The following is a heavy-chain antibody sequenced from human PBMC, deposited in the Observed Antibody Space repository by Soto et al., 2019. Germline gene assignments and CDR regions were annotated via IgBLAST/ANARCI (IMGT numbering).Heavy chain of an antibody. CDR2: IYYSGST. J-gene: IGHJ5*02. D-gene: IGHD3-9*01. V-gene: IGHV4-31*03. Sequence: SETLSLTCTVSGGSIRSGGYYWSWIRQHPGKGLEWIGYIYYSGSTYYNPSLKSRVTISVDTSKNQFSLEVSSVTAADTAVYYCARVADILTGYYSWFDTWGQGTLVTVSS. CDR1: GGSIRSGGYY. CDR3: ARVADILTGYYSWFDT.